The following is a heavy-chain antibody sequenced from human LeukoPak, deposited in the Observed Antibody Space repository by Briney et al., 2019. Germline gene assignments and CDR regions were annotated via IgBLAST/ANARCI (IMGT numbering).Heavy chain of an antibody. J-gene: IGHJ4*02. D-gene: IGHD3-22*01. Sequence: PGGSLRLSCAASGFTFSNYAMSWVRQAPGKGLEWVSAISGSGGSTYYADSVKGRFTISRDNSKNTLYLQMNSLRAEDTAVYYCAKDGASMIVVVRYYFDYWGQGTLVTVSS. CDR2: ISGSGGST. CDR1: GFTFSNYA. CDR3: AKDGASMIVVVRYYFDY. V-gene: IGHV3-23*01.